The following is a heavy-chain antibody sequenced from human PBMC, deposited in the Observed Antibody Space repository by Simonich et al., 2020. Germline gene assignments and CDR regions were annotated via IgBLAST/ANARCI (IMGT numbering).Heavy chain of an antibody. CDR2: INHRGST. V-gene: IGHV4-34*01. D-gene: IGHD1-1*01. CDR3: ARGKGWKNAFDI. CDR1: GGSFSGYY. Sequence: QVQLQQWGAGLLKPSETLSLPCAVYGGSFSGYYWGWIRQPPGKGLEWIGEINHRGSTNYNPSLKSRVTISVDTSKNQFSLKLSSVTAADTAVYYCARGKGWKNAFDIWGQGTMVTVSS. J-gene: IGHJ3*02.